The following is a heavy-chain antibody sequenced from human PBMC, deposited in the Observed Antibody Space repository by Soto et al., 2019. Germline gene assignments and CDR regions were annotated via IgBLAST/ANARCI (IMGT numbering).Heavy chain of an antibody. CDR2: LSGSGTST. J-gene: IGHJ4*02. D-gene: IGHD6-19*01. CDR3: AKATTNGGWFNPFDS. V-gene: IGHV3-23*01. Sequence: EAQLLESGGDLVQPGGSLRLSCVASGVTFGSRAMSWVRQAPGEGLEWVSGLSGSGTSTYYADSVKGRFTISRDNSRDTLFLQMNSLTADDTAVYYCAKATTNGGWFNPFDSWGQGALVTVSS. CDR1: GVTFGSRA.